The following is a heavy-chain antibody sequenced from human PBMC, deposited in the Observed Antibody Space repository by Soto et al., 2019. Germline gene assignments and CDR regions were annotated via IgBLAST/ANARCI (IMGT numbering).Heavy chain of an antibody. D-gene: IGHD6-6*01. Sequence: QVQLVQSGAEVKKPGSSVKVSCKASGGTFTGNPISWVRQAPGRGLEWMGGIIPMFGTTNYAQKFQGRVIITAAESPTTAYMELNSLRSEDTAVYYGARENSIASLSYYYGMEVWGQGTTVTVSS. CDR2: IIPMFGTT. CDR3: ARENSIASLSYYYGMEV. J-gene: IGHJ6*02. CDR1: GGTFTGNP. V-gene: IGHV1-69*01.